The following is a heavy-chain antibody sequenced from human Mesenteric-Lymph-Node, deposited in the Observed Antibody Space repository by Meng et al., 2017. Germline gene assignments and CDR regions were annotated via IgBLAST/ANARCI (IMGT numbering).Heavy chain of an antibody. Sequence: QAHLVQSGAEVKKPGSSVKVSCETFGDTFSRYTISWLRQAPGQGLEWMGRIVPLMATTNYAQKFQGRLSPTADKSTTTAYMHLSGLRSDDTAVYYCARDGSGVDSSGYLGDWGQGTLVTVSS. CDR2: IVPLMATT. V-gene: IGHV1-69*08. D-gene: IGHD3-22*01. J-gene: IGHJ4*02. CDR1: GDTFSRYT. CDR3: ARDGSGVDSSGYLGD.